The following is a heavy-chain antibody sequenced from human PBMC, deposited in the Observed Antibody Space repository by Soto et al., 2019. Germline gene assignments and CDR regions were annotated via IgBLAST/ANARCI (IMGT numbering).Heavy chain of an antibody. Sequence: RGSLRLACVTSGLTFSRHAMSWVRQAPGKGLEWVSTINSDGANTHYADSVQGRFIISRDNSRKTVDLYMNSLRADDTAIYFCVSSVSAHFDYWGQGTLVTVSS. J-gene: IGHJ4*02. D-gene: IGHD2-8*01. CDR3: VSSVSAHFDY. V-gene: IGHV3-23*01. CDR1: GLTFSRHA. CDR2: INSDGANT.